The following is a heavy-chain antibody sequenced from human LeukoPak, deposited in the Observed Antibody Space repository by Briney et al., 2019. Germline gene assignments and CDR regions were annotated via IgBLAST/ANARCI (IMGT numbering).Heavy chain of an antibody. Sequence: ASVKVSCKDSGYSFTNYGIGWVRQAPGQGLEWMGWISPYNGDTKYTQKFRGRVIMTTDTSTSTAYMELRSLRSDDTAVYYCGREFCDDARCYGPDYWGQGTLVMVSS. J-gene: IGHJ4*02. CDR2: ISPYNGDT. V-gene: IGHV1-18*01. D-gene: IGHD2-2*01. CDR3: GREFCDDARCYGPDY. CDR1: GYSFTNYG.